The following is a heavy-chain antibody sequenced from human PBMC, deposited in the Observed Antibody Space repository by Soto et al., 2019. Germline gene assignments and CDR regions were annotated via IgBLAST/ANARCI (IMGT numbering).Heavy chain of an antibody. D-gene: IGHD3-3*01. CDR2: ISDGGERT. V-gene: IGHV3-23*01. J-gene: IGHJ6*02. CDR3: ARDRSTDFGLDV. CDR1: GFTFSDYV. Sequence: EVLLLESGGDSVQPGGSLRLSCVASGFTFSDYVMSWVRQVPGKGLEWVSSISDGGERTDYRDSVRGRFTISRDNARFTLHQQMNSLRVDDTATYFCARDRSTDFGLDVWGQGTTVTVSS.